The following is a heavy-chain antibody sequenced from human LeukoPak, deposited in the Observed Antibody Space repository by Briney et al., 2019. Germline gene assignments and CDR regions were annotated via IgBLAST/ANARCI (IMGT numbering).Heavy chain of an antibody. J-gene: IGHJ5*02. CDR2: SNHSGST. CDR1: GGSFSGYY. V-gene: IGHV4-34*01. D-gene: IGHD4-17*01. Sequence: SETLSLTCAVYGGSFSGYYWSWIRQPPGQGLDWIGESNHSGSTNYNPSLKSRVTISEDRSTHQFSLKLSSVTAADTAVYYCARSPNYGDYYSGGFDPWGQGTLVTVSS. CDR3: ARSPNYGDYYSGGFDP.